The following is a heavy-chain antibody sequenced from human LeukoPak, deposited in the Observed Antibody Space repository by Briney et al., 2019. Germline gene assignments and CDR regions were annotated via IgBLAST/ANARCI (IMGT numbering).Heavy chain of an antibody. CDR3: ARVRDSGYDSGYYYYMDV. Sequence: PGGSLRLSCAASGFTFSSYSMNWVRQAPGKGLEWVSSFSSSSSYIYYADSVKGRFTISRDNAKNSLYLQMNSLRAEDTAVYYCARVRDSGYDSGYYYYMDVWGKGTTVTVSS. CDR2: FSSSSSYI. CDR1: GFTFSSYS. V-gene: IGHV3-21*01. D-gene: IGHD5-12*01. J-gene: IGHJ6*03.